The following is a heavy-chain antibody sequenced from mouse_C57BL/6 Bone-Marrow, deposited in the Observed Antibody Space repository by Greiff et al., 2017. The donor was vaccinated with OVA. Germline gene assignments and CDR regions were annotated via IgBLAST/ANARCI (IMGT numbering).Heavy chain of an antibody. CDR3: ERGGRDEDDYHFDY. V-gene: IGHV1-26*01. CDR2: INPNNGGT. D-gene: IGHD2-4*01. J-gene: IGHJ2*01. CDR1: GYTFTDFY. Sequence: VQLQQSGPELMKPGASVKISCKASGYTFTDFYMNWVKQSHGKSLEWIGDINPNNGGTSYNQKFKGKATLTVDKSSSTAYMEHRMLTSEGSAVYYSERGGRDEDDYHFDYWGKGTTLTVSS.